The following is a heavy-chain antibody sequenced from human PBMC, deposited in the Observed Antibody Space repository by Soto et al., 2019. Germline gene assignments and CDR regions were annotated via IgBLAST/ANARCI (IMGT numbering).Heavy chain of an antibody. CDR1: GGSISSGDYY. CDR2: IYYSGST. J-gene: IGHJ2*01. V-gene: IGHV4-30-4*01. CDR3: ARDFRIAAAVVWYFDL. Sequence: QVQLQESGPGLVKPSQTLSLTCTVSGGSISSGDYYWSWIRQPPGKGLEWIGYIYYSGSTYYNPFLKSRVTISVDTSKNQFSLKLSSVTAADTAVYYCARDFRIAAAVVWYFDLWGRGTLVTVSS. D-gene: IGHD6-13*01.